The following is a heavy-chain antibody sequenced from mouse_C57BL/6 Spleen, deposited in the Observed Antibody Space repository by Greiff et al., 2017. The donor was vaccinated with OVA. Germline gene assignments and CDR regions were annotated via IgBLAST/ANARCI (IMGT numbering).Heavy chain of an antibody. J-gene: IGHJ2*01. CDR1: GYAFTNYL. D-gene: IGHD1-1*01. CDR2: INPGSGGT. V-gene: IGHV1-54*01. CDR3: ARYYGSSSYFDY. Sequence: VQLQQSGAELVRPGTSVKVSCKASGYAFTNYLIEWVKQRPGQGLEWIGVINPGSGGTNYNEKFKGKATLTADKSSSTAYMQLSSLTSEDSAVSFCARYYGSSSYFDYWGQGTTLTVSS.